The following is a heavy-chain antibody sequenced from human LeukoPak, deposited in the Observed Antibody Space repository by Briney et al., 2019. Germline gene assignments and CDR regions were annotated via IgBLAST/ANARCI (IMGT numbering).Heavy chain of an antibody. CDR3: ARDFGHYYDSSGYPKHKSYYYYYGMDV. J-gene: IGHJ6*02. Sequence: PGGSLRLSCAASGFTFSSYAMHWVRQAPGKGLEWVAVISYDGSNKYYADSVKGRFTISSDNSKNTLYLQMNSLRAEDTAVYYCARDFGHYYDSSGYPKHKSYYYYYGMDVWGQGTTVTVSS. V-gene: IGHV3-30*04. CDR2: ISYDGSNK. CDR1: GFTFSSYA. D-gene: IGHD3-22*01.